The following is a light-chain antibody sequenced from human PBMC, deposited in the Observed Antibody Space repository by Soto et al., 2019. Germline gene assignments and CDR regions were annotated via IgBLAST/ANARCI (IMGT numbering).Light chain of an antibody. CDR1: QTISSR. Sequence: DIQMTQSPSTLSVSLGDRVTITCRASQTISSRLAWYQQKPGQAPKLLIYRASAMQSGIPSRFSGSGSGTEFTLTISSLQSEDFAAYYCQQYDNWPRTFGQGTKVDIK. V-gene: IGKV1-5*03. CDR2: RAS. CDR3: QQYDNWPRT. J-gene: IGKJ1*01.